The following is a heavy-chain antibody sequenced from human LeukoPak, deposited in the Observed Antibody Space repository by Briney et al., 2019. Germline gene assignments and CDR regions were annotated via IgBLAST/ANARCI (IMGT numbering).Heavy chain of an antibody. D-gene: IGHD1-26*01. V-gene: IGHV3-23*01. CDR3: AKLGKLRELLLDY. Sequence: PGGSLRLSCAASGFTFSSYAMSWVRQALGKGLEWVSAISGSGGSTYYADSVKGRFTISRDNSKNTLYLQMNSLRAEDTAVYYCAKLGKLRELLLDYWGQGTLVTVSS. CDR1: GFTFSSYA. J-gene: IGHJ4*02. CDR2: ISGSGGST.